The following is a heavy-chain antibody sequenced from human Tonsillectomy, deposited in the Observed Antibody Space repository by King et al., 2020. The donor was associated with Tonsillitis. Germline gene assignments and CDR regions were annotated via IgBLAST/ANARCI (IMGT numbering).Heavy chain of an antibody. CDR2: IYYSGST. D-gene: IGHD3-10*01. J-gene: IGHJ4*02. CDR1: GGSISSSSYY. V-gene: IGHV4-39*07. Sequence: QLQESGPGLVKPSETLSLTCTVSGGSISSSSYYWGWIRQPPGKGLEWIGSIYYSGSTYYNPSLKSRVTISVDTSKNQFSLKLSSVTAADTAVYYCASPPMVRGVGNDYWGQGTLVTVSS. CDR3: ASPPMVRGVGNDY.